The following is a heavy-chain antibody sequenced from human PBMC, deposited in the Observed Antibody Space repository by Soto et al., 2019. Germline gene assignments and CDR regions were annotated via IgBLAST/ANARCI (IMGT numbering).Heavy chain of an antibody. Sequence: SETLSLTCTVSGGSISSYYWSWIRQPPGKGLEWIGYIYYSGSTNYNPSLKSRVTISVDTSKNQFSLKLSSVTAADTAVYYCESYDFWRSRIFDYWGQGTLVTVSS. CDR1: GGSISSYY. D-gene: IGHD3-3*01. J-gene: IGHJ4*02. V-gene: IGHV4-59*01. CDR2: IYYSGST. CDR3: ESYDFWRSRIFDY.